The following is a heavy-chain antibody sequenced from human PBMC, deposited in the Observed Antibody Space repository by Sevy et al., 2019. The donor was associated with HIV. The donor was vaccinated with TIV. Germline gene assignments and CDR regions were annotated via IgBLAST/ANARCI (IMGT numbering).Heavy chain of an antibody. V-gene: IGHV3-21*01. CDR2: ISSGSSYI. Sequence: GGSLRLSCAASGFTFSNYFMNWVRQAPGKGLEWVSSISSGSSYIFYADSLKGRFTVSRDNSKNTVYLQLNSLRAEDTAVYYRVRERARSITFDIWGQGTLVTVSS. CDR3: VRERARSITFDI. D-gene: IGHD3-16*01. J-gene: IGHJ3*02. CDR1: GFTFSNYF.